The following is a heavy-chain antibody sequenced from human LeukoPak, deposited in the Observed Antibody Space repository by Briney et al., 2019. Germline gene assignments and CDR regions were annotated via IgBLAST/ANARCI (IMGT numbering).Heavy chain of an antibody. J-gene: IGHJ6*02. V-gene: IGHV1-18*01. CDR3: ARGSFSSGYYNYYYYYGMDV. Sequence: ASVTVSCKASGYTFTSYGISWVRQAPGQGLEWMGWISAYNGNTNYAQKLQGRVTMTTDTSTSTAYMELRSLRSDDTAVYYCARGSFSSGYYNYYYYYGMDVWGQGTTVTVSS. CDR1: GYTFTSYG. D-gene: IGHD3-22*01. CDR2: ISAYNGNT.